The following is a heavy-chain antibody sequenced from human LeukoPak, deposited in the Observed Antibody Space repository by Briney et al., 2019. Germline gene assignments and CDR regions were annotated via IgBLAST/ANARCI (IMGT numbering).Heavy chain of an antibody. J-gene: IGHJ5*02. V-gene: IGHV3-7*03. D-gene: IGHD1-1*01. CDR1: GFFFSTYW. CDR2: IKQDGSEK. Sequence: GGSLRLSCAASGFFFSTYWMTWVRQAPGKGLEWVANIKQDGSEKYYVDSVKGRFTIPRDNAKNSLYLQMNSLRAEDTAVYYCARFTPAETIPWGQGTLVTVSS. CDR3: ARFTPAETIP.